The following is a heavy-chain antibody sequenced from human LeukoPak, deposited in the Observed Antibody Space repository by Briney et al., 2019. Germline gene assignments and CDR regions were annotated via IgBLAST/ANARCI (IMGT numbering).Heavy chain of an antibody. D-gene: IGHD3-10*01. CDR3: ARGPHYYGSGSYVMDY. CDR2: INHSGST. V-gene: IGHV4-34*01. CDR1: GGSFSGYY. Sequence: PSETLSLTCAVYGGSFSGYYWSWIRLPPGKGLEWIGEINHSGSTNYNPSLKSRVTISVDTSKNQFSLKLSSVTAADTAVYYCARGPHYYGSGSYVMDYWGQGTLVTVSS. J-gene: IGHJ4*02.